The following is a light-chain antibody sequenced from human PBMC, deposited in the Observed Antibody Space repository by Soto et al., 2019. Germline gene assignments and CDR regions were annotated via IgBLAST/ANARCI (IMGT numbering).Light chain of an antibody. CDR2: AAS. V-gene: IGKV1-9*01. J-gene: IGKJ5*01. CDR1: QGISSY. CDR3: QQLKSYPIT. Sequence: DIQLTQSPSFLSASVGDRVTITCRASQGISSYLAWYQQKPRKAPKLLIYAASTLQSGVPSRLSGSESGTEFTLTISSLQPEDFATYYCQQLKSYPITFGQGTRLEIK.